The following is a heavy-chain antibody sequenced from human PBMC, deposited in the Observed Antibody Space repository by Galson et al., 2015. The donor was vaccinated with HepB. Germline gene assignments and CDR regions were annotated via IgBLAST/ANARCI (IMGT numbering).Heavy chain of an antibody. J-gene: IGHJ4*02. CDR1: GYTFTSFG. CDR2: ISAYNGHI. CDR3: ARGLGDYVRGSYRLFDY. Sequence: SVKVSCKASGYTFTSFGISWVRQAPGQGLEWMGWISAYNGHINYAQKFQGRVTMTTDTSTSTAYMELRSLTSDDTAVYYCARGLGDYVRGSYRLFDYWGQGTLVTVSS. V-gene: IGHV1-18*04. D-gene: IGHD3-16*02.